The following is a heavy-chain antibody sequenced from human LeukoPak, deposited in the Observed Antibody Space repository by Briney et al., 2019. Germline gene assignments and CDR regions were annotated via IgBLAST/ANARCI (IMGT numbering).Heavy chain of an antibody. D-gene: IGHD3-10*01. CDR3: ARDPSHYYGSGSFGMDV. Sequence: ASVKVSCKASGYTFTGYYMHWVRQAPGQGLEWMGWINPNSGGTNYAQKFQGRVTMTRDTSISTAYMELSRLRSDDTAVYYCARDPSHYYGSGSFGMDVWGQGATVTVSS. CDR1: GYTFTGYY. CDR2: INPNSGGT. J-gene: IGHJ6*02. V-gene: IGHV1-2*02.